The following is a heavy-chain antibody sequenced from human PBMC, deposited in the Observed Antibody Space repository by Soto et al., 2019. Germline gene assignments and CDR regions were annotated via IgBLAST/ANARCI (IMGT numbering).Heavy chain of an antibody. CDR3: AKDPTNYVWGSYRFYYIDY. Sequence: GGSLRLSCAASGFTFSSYAMSWVRQAPGKGLEWVSAISGSGGSTYYADSVKGRFTISRDNSKNTLYLQMNSLRAEDTAVYYCAKDPTNYVWGSYRFYYIDYWGQGTLVTVSS. D-gene: IGHD3-16*02. CDR2: ISGSGGST. V-gene: IGHV3-23*01. CDR1: GFTFSSYA. J-gene: IGHJ4*02.